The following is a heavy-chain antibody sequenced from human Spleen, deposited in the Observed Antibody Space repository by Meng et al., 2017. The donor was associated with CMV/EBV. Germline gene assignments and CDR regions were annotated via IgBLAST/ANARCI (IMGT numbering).Heavy chain of an antibody. CDR3: ASPAGYSSSWYRGGSAFDY. D-gene: IGHD6-13*01. CDR1: TFSSYA. Sequence: TFSSYAMHWVRQAPGKGLEWVAVISYDGSNKYYADSVKGRFTISRDNSKNTLYLQMNSLRAEDTAVYYCASPAGYSSSWYRGGSAFDYWGQGTLVTVSS. CDR2: ISYDGSNK. V-gene: IGHV3-30-3*01. J-gene: IGHJ4*02.